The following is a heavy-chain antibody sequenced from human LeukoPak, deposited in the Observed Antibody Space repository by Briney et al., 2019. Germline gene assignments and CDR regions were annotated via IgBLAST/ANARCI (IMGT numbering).Heavy chain of an antibody. CDR3: ARVGLRGVPLFDY. CDR1: GGSISSSSYY. CDR2: IYYSGST. Sequence: SETLSLTCTVSGGSISSSSYYWGWIRQPPGKGLEWIGSIYYSGSTYYNPSLKSRVTISVDTSKNQFSLKLNSVTAADTAVYYCARVGLRGVPLFDYWGQGTLVTVSS. D-gene: IGHD3-10*01. V-gene: IGHV4-39*07. J-gene: IGHJ4*02.